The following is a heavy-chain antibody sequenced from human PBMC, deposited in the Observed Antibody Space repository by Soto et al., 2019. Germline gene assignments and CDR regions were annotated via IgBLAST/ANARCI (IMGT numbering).Heavy chain of an antibody. CDR3: AKGPFRGERNLPAAMRSSEGYYYGMDV. CDR2: ISYDGSNK. J-gene: IGHJ6*02. Sequence: GGSLRLSCAASGFTFSSYGMHWVRQAPGKGLEWVAVISYDGSNKYYADSVKGRFTISRDNSKNTLYLQMNSLRAEDTAVYYCAKGPFRGERNLPAAMRSSEGYYYGMDVWGQGTTVTVSS. CDR1: GFTFSSYG. D-gene: IGHD2-2*01. V-gene: IGHV3-30*18.